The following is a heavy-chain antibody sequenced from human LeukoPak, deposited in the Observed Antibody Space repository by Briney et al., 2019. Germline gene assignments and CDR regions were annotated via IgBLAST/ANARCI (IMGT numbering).Heavy chain of an antibody. V-gene: IGHV4-59*01. J-gene: IGHJ6*03. CDR2: IYYSGST. Sequence: SETLSLTCTVSGGSISSYYWSWIRQPPGKGLEWLGYIYYSGSTNYNPSLKSRVTISVDTSKNQFSLKLSSVTAADTAVYYCAKTYYDILTGYGGPYYMDVWGKGTTVTVSS. D-gene: IGHD3-9*01. CDR1: GGSISSYY. CDR3: AKTYYDILTGYGGPYYMDV.